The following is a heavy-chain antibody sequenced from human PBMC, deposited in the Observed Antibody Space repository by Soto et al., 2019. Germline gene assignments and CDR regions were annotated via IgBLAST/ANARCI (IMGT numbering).Heavy chain of an antibody. D-gene: IGHD5-18*01. CDR1: GFTFSSYW. Sequence: GGSLRLSCAASGFTFSSYWMSWVRQAPGKGLEWVANIKQDVGEKYYVDSVKGRFTISRDNAKNSLYLQMNSLRGDDTAVYYCVRDYRVSYGYGPFDYWGQGTL. CDR3: VRDYRVSYGYGPFDY. J-gene: IGHJ4*02. CDR2: IKQDVGEK. V-gene: IGHV3-7*03.